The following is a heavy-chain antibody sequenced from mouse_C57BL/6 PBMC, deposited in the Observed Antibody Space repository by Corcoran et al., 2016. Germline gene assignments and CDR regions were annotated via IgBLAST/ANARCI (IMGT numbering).Heavy chain of an antibody. CDR1: GFSLSTSGMG. J-gene: IGHJ2*01. Sequence: QVTLKESGPGILQSSHTHSLNCSFSGFSLSTSGMGVRWIRQPSGKGLEWLAHIYWDDDKRYNPSLKSRLPISKDTSRNQVFLKITSVETADTATYYCARRGYGNYYFDYWGQGTTLTVSS. D-gene: IGHD2-1*01. CDR3: ARRGYGNYYFDY. V-gene: IGHV8-12*01. CDR2: IYWDDDK.